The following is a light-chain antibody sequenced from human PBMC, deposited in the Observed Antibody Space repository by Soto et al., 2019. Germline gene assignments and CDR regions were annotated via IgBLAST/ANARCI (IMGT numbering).Light chain of an antibody. CDR1: QAVNTR. CDR2: LAS. CDR3: QQYDRWPPST. Sequence: VVTQSPATLSSFPGARVTLSCRASQAVNTRLAWYHHKPGQAPRLLIYLASNRAAGVPARFSGSVSGTEFTLTISGLQSEDIAVYDGQQYDRWPPSTFAQGTKVDIK. V-gene: IGKV3D-15*01. J-gene: IGKJ1*01.